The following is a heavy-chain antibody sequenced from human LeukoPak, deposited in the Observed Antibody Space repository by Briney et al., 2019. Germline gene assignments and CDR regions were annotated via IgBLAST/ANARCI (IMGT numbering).Heavy chain of an antibody. J-gene: IGHJ4*02. Sequence: PGGSLRLSCAASGFTFSRYWMTWVRQAPGKGLEWVANIKEDGSENSYVESVTGRFTISRDNAKNSLYLQLNSLRAEDTAVYFCARQRYSDYWGQGTLVTVSS. CDR2: IKEDGSEN. D-gene: IGHD1-1*01. CDR1: GFTFSRYW. V-gene: IGHV3-7*01. CDR3: ARQRYSDY.